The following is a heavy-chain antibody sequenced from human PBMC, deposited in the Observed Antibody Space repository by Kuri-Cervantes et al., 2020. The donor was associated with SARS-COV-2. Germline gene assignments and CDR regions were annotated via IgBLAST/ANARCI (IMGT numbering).Heavy chain of an antibody. CDR2: INHSGST. V-gene: IGHV4-34*01. Sequence: SETLSLTCAVYGGSFRGYYWSWIRQPPGKGLEWIGEINHSGSTNYNPSLKSRVTISVDTSKNQFSLKLSSVTAADTAVYYCARGRVEYQLLYVFHDYYYGMDVWGQGTTVTVSS. J-gene: IGHJ6*02. CDR1: GGSFRGYY. D-gene: IGHD2-2*02. CDR3: ARGRVEYQLLYVFHDYYYGMDV.